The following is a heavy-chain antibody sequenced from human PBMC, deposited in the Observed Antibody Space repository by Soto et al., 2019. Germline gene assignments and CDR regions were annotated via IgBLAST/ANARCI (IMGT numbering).Heavy chain of an antibody. CDR3: AKFPGGTGGGTDFDI. Sequence: EVQLLESGGGLVQPGGYLRLSCAASGFTFSSYARSWVRQAPGKGLEWVSAISGSGGSTYYADSVKGRFTISRDNCENTLYLQMNSLRAEDTAVYYCAKFPGGTGGGTDFDIWGQGTMVSVSS. CDR2: ISGSGGST. J-gene: IGHJ3*02. CDR1: GFTFSSYA. V-gene: IGHV3-23*01. D-gene: IGHD2-15*01.